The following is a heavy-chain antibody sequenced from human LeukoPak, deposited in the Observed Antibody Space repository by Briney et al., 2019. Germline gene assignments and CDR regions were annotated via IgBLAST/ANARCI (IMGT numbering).Heavy chain of an antibody. D-gene: IGHD6-19*01. Sequence: GGAPRLSCSASGFTLHWYAMQLGRQAPGKGLEYVSAITSKGGSTYYADSVKGRFTISRDNSKNTLYLQMSSLRAEDTAVYYCVKSGIAVSGTDYWGQGTLVTVSS. CDR2: ITSKGGST. CDR3: VKSGIAVSGTDY. J-gene: IGHJ4*02. V-gene: IGHV3-64D*09. CDR1: GFTLHWYA.